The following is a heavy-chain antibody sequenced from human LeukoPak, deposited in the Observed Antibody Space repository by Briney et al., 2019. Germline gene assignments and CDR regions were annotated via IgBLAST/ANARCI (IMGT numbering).Heavy chain of an antibody. V-gene: IGHV1-8*03. CDR1: GHTFTSYD. J-gene: IGHJ4*02. CDR3: ARGSTGTTRRSFDY. CDR2: MNPNSGNT. Sequence: ASVKVSCKASGHTFTSYDINWVRQATGQGLEWMGWMNPNSGNTGYAQKFQGRATITRNTSISTAYMELSSLRSEDTAVYYCARGSTGTTRRSFDYWGQGTLVTVSS. D-gene: IGHD1-1*01.